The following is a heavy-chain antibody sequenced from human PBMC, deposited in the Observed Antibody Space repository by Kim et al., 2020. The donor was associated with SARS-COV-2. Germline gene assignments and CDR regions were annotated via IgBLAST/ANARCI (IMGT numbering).Heavy chain of an antibody. J-gene: IGHJ6*02. Sequence: VKGRFTISRDNSKNTLYLQMNSLRAEDTAVYYCAKSVSYSRGYYYGMDVWGQGTTVTVS. V-gene: IGHV3-23*01. D-gene: IGHD2-8*01. CDR3: AKSVSYSRGYYYGMDV.